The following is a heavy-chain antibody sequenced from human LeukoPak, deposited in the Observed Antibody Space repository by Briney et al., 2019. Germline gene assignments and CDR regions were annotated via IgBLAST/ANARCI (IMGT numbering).Heavy chain of an antibody. V-gene: IGHV1-2*02. J-gene: IGHJ4*02. D-gene: IGHD6-13*01. CDR3: ARSTKLAIDN. CDR2: INPNNVGT. CDR1: GYTFTAYY. Sequence: ASVKVSCKASGYTFTAYYIPSVRQAPGQRLEWRGWINPNNVGTNYAKTFQGRVTMPRDTSISTVYMELSRLTSDDTAVYYCARSTKLAIDNWGQGTLVTVSS.